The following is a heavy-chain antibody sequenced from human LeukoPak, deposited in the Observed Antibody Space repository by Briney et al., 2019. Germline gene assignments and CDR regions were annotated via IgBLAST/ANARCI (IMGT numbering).Heavy chain of an antibody. CDR1: GFTFSSYG. Sequence: GRSLRLSCAASGFTFSSYGMHWVRQAPGKGLEWVAVISYDGSNKYYADSVKGRFTISRDNSKNTLYLQMNSLRAEDTAVYYCAKPVADIVVVVAAPLTEWGQGTLVTVSS. CDR2: ISYDGSNK. CDR3: AKPVADIVVVVAAPLTE. D-gene: IGHD2-15*01. V-gene: IGHV3-30*18. J-gene: IGHJ4*02.